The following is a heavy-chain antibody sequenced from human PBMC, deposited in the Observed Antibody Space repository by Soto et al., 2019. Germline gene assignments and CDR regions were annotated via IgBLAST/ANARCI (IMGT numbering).Heavy chain of an antibody. D-gene: IGHD3-10*02. CDR2: IIVGSGNT. Sequence: SVKVSCKASGYTFTSYGISWVRQAPGQGLEWIGWIIVGSGNTNYAQKFQDRVTITRDMSTSTAYMELSSLRSEDTAVYYCASVRGAQADYWGQGTLVTVSS. V-gene: IGHV1-58*02. CDR3: ASVRGAQADY. CDR1: GYTFTSYG. J-gene: IGHJ4*02.